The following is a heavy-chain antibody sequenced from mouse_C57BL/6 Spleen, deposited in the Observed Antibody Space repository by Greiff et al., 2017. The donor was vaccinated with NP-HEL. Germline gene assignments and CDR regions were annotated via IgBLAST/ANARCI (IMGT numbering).Heavy chain of an antibody. J-gene: IGHJ4*01. D-gene: IGHD2-4*01. CDR2: ISYDGSN. Sequence: EVQLQESGPGLVKPSQSLSLTCSVTGYSITSGYYWNWIRQFPGNKLEWMGYISYDGSNNYNPSLKNRISITRDTSKNQFFLKLNSVTTEDTATYYCARDGGLRRGPYAMDYWGQGTSVTVSS. CDR3: ARDGGLRRGPYAMDY. CDR1: GYSITSGYY. V-gene: IGHV3-6*01.